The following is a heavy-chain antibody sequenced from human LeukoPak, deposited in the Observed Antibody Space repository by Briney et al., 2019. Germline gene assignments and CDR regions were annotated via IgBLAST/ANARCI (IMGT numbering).Heavy chain of an antibody. CDR1: GGSFSGYY. Sequence: SETLSLTCAVYGGSFSGYYWSWIRQPPGKGLEWIGEINHSGSTNYNPSLKSRVTISVDTSKDQFSLKLSSVTAADTAVYYCAREREGDFDYWGQGTLVTVSS. CDR3: AREREGDFDY. D-gene: IGHD5-24*01. V-gene: IGHV4-34*01. CDR2: INHSGST. J-gene: IGHJ4*02.